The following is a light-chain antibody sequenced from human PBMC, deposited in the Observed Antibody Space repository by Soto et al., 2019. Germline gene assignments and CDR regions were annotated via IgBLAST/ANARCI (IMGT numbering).Light chain of an antibody. CDR2: GTS. CDR1: QSVSSSN. J-gene: IGKJ2*01. CDR3: QQYCTSPPYT. Sequence: EIVLTQSPVTLSLSPGERATLSCRASQSVSSSNLAWYQQKTGQAPRLLIYGTSSRATGIPDRFSGSGSGTDFTLTISRLEPDDFAVYYCQQYCTSPPYTFGQGTKLEIK. V-gene: IGKV3-20*01.